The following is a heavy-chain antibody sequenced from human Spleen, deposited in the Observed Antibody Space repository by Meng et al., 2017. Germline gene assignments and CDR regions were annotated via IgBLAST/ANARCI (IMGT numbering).Heavy chain of an antibody. CDR2: INSDGSST. Sequence: GGSLRLSCAASGFTFSSHWMHWVRQAPGKGLVWVSRINSDGSSTSYADSVKGRFTISRDNAKNTLYLQMNSLRAEDTAVYYCARDCGSGWYYNYYYGMDVWGQGTTVTVSS. CDR1: GFTFSSHW. J-gene: IGHJ6*02. V-gene: IGHV3-74*01. D-gene: IGHD6-19*01. CDR3: ARDCGSGWYYNYYYGMDV.